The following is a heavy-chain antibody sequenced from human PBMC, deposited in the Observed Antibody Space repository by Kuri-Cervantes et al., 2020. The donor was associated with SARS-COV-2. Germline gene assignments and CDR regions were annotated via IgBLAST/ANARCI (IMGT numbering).Heavy chain of an antibody. CDR3: ATGSSSGRYYANSGHYFDY. CDR2: MNPNSGNT. D-gene: IGHD6-19*01. Sequence: ASVKVSCKASGYTFTSYDINWVRQATGQGLEWMGWMNPNSGNTGYAQKFQGRVTITRNTSISTAYMELSSLRAEDTAVYYCATGSSSGRYYANSGHYFDYWGQGTLVTVSS. V-gene: IGHV1-8*03. CDR1: GYTFTSYD. J-gene: IGHJ4*02.